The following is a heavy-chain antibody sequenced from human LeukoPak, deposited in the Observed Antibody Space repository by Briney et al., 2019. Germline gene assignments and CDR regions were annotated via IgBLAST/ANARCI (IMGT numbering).Heavy chain of an antibody. Sequence: SETLSLTCTVSGGSISGSSYYWGWIRQPPGKGLEWIGSIYYSGSTYYNPSLKSRVTISVDTSKNQFSLKLSSVTAADTAVYYCARHLTGSIFGVVTPGFDYWGQGTLVTVSS. J-gene: IGHJ4*02. CDR1: GGSISGSSYY. CDR3: ARHLTGSIFGVVTPGFDY. D-gene: IGHD3-3*01. V-gene: IGHV4-39*01. CDR2: IYYSGST.